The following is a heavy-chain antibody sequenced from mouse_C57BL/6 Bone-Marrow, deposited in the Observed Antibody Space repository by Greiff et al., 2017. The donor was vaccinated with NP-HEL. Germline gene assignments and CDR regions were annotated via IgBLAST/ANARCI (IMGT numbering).Heavy chain of an antibody. CDR2: FFPGSGST. CDR3: AGSFYDYFAY. J-gene: IGHJ3*01. Sequence: VQLQQSGPELVKPGASVKISCKASGYSFTDYYINWVKLRPGQGLEWIGWFFPGSGSTYYNEKFKGKATLTVDKSSSPAYMLLSSLTSEDSAIYFYAGSFYDYFAYWGQGTLVTVSA. D-gene: IGHD2-4*01. V-gene: IGHV1-75*01. CDR1: GYSFTDYY.